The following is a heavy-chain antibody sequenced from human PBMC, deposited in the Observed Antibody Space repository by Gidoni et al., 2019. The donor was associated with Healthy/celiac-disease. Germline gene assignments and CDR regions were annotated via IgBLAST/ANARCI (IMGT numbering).Heavy chain of an antibody. J-gene: IGHJ5*02. Sequence: QVQLQQWGAGLLKPSETLSLTCAVYGGSFSGYYWSWIRQPPGKGLEWIGEINHSGSTNYNPSLKSRVTISVDTSKNQFSLKLSSVTAADTAVYYCARGRITMVRPSGWFDPWGQGTLVTVSS. D-gene: IGHD3-10*01. V-gene: IGHV4-34*01. CDR3: ARGRITMVRPSGWFDP. CDR2: INHSGST. CDR1: GGSFSGYY.